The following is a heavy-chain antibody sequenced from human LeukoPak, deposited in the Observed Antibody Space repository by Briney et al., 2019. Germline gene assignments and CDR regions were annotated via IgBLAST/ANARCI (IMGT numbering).Heavy chain of an antibody. J-gene: IGHJ3*02. CDR3: AKSYDFWSGYYTDDAFDI. CDR1: GFTFSSYG. D-gene: IGHD3-3*01. CDR2: IRYDGGNK. Sequence: PGGSLRLSCAASGFTFSSYGMHWVRQAPGKGLEWEAFIRYDGGNKYYADSVKGRFTISRDNSKNTLYLQMNSLRAEDTAVYYCAKSYDFWSGYYTDDAFDIWGQGTMVTVSS. V-gene: IGHV3-30*02.